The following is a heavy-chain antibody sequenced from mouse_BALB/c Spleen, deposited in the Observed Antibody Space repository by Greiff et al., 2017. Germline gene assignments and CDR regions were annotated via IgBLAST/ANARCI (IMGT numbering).Heavy chain of an antibody. CDR1: GFTFSSYA. Sequence: VKLMESGGGLVKPGGSLKLSCAASGFTFSSYAMSWVRQTPEKRLEWVATISSGGSYTYYPDSVKGRFTISRDNAKNTLYLQMSSLRSEDTAMYYCASYGYDDGYWGQGTTLTVSS. V-gene: IGHV5-9-3*01. CDR3: ASYGYDDGY. J-gene: IGHJ2*01. D-gene: IGHD2-2*01. CDR2: ISSGGSYT.